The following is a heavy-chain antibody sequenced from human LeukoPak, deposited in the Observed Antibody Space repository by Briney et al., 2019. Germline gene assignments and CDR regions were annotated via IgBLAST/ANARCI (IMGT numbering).Heavy chain of an antibody. CDR2: ISSSGSTI. Sequence: GGSLRLSCAASGFTFSSYWMSWVRQAPGKGLEWVSSISSSGSTIYYADSVKGQFTISRDNAKNSLYLQMNSLRAEDTAVYYCARGHYGSGNYYNLDYWGQGTLVTVSS. CDR1: GFTFSSYW. V-gene: IGHV3-21*04. J-gene: IGHJ4*02. CDR3: ARGHYGSGNYYNLDY. D-gene: IGHD3-10*01.